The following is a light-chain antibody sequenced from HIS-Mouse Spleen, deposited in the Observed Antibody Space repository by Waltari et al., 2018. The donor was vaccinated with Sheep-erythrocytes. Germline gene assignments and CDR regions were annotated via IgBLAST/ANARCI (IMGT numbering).Light chain of an antibody. J-gene: IGLJ1*01. Sequence: QSALTQPRSVSGSPGQSVTISCTGTSSDVGGYNYVSWYQQHPGKAPKLMIYDVSKRPSGVPDRFSGYKSGNTASLISSGLQAEDEADYYCCSYAGSYNHVFATGTKVTVL. CDR3: CSYAGSYNHV. CDR1: SSDVGGYNY. CDR2: DVS. V-gene: IGLV2-11*01.